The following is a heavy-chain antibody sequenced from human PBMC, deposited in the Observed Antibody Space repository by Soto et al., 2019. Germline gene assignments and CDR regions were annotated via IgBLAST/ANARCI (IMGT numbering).Heavy chain of an antibody. Sequence: GGSLRLSCAASGFTFSSYSMNWVRQAPGKGLEWVSSISSSSSYIYYADSVKGRFTISRDNAKNSLYLQMNSLRAEDTAVYYCARAGDYYGSGSYVNYYYYYGMDVWGQGTTVTVSS. CDR2: ISSSSSYI. J-gene: IGHJ6*02. D-gene: IGHD3-10*01. V-gene: IGHV3-21*01. CDR3: ARAGDYYGSGSYVNYYYYYGMDV. CDR1: GFTFSSYS.